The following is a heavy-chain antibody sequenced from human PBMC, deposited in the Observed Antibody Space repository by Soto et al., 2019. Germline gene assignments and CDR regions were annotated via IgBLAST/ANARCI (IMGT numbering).Heavy chain of an antibody. V-gene: IGHV3-30*03. CDR2: ISYDGSDK. Sequence: GGPLGLSWPPSGFTIMGHGLHWVRQAPGKGLEWLAVISYDGSDKFYGDSVKGRFTISRDNAKNTLYLQMNSLRVEDTAVYYCARETGYSSGWRQDYWGQGTLVTVSS. D-gene: IGHD6-19*01. J-gene: IGHJ4*02. CDR3: ARETGYSSGWRQDY. CDR1: GFTIMGHG.